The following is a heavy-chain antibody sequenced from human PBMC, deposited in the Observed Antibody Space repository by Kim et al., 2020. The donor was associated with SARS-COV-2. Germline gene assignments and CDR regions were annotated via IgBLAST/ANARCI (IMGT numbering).Heavy chain of an antibody. CDR1: GFTFSSYD. Sequence: GGSLRLSCAASGFTFSSYDMHWVRQATGKGLEWVSAIGTAGDTYYPGSVKGRFTISRENAKNSLYLQMNSLRAGDTAVYYCARDLRLERRPWSSGMDVWGQGTTVTVSS. J-gene: IGHJ6*02. D-gene: IGHD1-1*01. CDR3: ARDLRLERRPWSSGMDV. V-gene: IGHV3-13*01. CDR2: IGTAGDT.